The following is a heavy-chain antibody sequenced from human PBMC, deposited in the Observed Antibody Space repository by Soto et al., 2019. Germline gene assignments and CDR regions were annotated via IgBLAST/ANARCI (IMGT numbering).Heavy chain of an antibody. J-gene: IGHJ4*02. CDR2: IKEDGSEK. CDR1: GFSFSTFW. Sequence: EVQLAESGGGLVQPGGSLRLSCAASGFSFSTFWMSWVRQAPGKGLEWVANIKEDGSEKYYVDSVKGRFTISRDNAKNSLYLQMNSLRAEDTAVYYCARDFHFDYWGQGTLVTVSS. V-gene: IGHV3-7*01. CDR3: ARDFHFDY.